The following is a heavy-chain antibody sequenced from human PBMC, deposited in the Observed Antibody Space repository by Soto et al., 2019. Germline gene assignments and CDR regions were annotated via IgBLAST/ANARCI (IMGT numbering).Heavy chain of an antibody. V-gene: IGHV3-33*01. CDR2: IWYDGSNK. CDR1: GFTFSSYR. J-gene: IGHJ6*02. CDR3: ARDLDITIFGVVIPYYGMDV. Sequence: PGGSLRLSCAASGFTFSSYRMHWVRQAPGKGLEWVAVIWYDGSNKYYADSVKGRFTISRDNSENTLYLQMNSLRAEDTAVYYCARDLDITIFGVVIPYYGMDVWGQGTTVTVSS. D-gene: IGHD3-3*01.